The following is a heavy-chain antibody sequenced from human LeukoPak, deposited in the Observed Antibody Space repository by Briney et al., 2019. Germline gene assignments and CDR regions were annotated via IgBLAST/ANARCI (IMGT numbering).Heavy chain of an antibody. Sequence: ASVKVSCKASGYTFTGYYMHWVRQAPGQGLEWMGWINPNSGGTNYAQKFQGRVTMTRDTSISTAYMELSRLRSDDTAVYYCARDAPGLLRYFGWLSPYWYFDLWGRGTLVTVSS. J-gene: IGHJ2*01. CDR3: ARDAPGLLRYFGWLSPYWYFDL. CDR1: GYTFTGYY. V-gene: IGHV1-2*02. D-gene: IGHD3-9*01. CDR2: INPNSGGT.